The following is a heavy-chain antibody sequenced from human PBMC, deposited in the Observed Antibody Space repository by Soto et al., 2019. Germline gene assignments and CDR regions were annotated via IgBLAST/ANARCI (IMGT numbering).Heavy chain of an antibody. CDR2: IIPIFGTA. D-gene: IGHD1-1*01. CDR1: GGTFSSYA. J-gene: IGHJ4*02. Sequence: QVQLVQSGAEVKKPGSSVKVSCKASGGTFSSYAISWVRQAPGQGLEWMGGIIPIFGTANYAQKFQGRVTITAAEPTSTAYMELSSLRSEDTAVYYCARGTYTGTTRAPADYWGQGTLVTVSS. V-gene: IGHV1-69*01. CDR3: ARGTYTGTTRAPADY.